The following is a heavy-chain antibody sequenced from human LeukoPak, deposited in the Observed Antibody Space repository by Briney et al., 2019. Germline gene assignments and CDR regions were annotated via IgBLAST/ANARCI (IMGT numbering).Heavy chain of an antibody. CDR3: AREGTAMVLDY. V-gene: IGHV4-30-4*08. J-gene: IGHJ4*02. CDR1: GGSISSYY. CDR2: IYYSGST. D-gene: IGHD5-18*01. Sequence: SETLSLTCTVSGGSISSYYWSWIRQPPGKGLEWIGYIYYSGSTYYNPSLKSRVTISVDTSKNQFSLKLSSVTAADTAVYYCAREGTAMVLDYWGQGTLVTVSS.